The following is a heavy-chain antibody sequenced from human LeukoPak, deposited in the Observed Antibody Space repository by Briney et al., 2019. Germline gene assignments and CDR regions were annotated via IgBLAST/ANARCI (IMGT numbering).Heavy chain of an antibody. CDR2: IYYSGST. CDR3: ARENSSGWYYFDY. D-gene: IGHD6-19*01. J-gene: IGHJ4*02. CDR1: GGSISGSSYY. V-gene: IGHV4-39*07. Sequence: PSETLSLTCTVSGGSISGSSYYWGWIRQPPGKGLEWIGSIYYSGSTYYNPSLKSRVTISVDTSKNQFSLKLSSVTAADTAVYYCARENSSGWYYFDYWGQGTLVTVSS.